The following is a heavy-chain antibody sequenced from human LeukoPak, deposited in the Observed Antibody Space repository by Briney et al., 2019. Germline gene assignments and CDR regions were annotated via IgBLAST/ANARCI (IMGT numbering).Heavy chain of an antibody. D-gene: IGHD6-13*01. Sequence: PSETLSLTCAVYGGSFSGYYWSWIRQPPGKGLEWIGEINHSGSTNYNPSLKSRVTISVDTSKNQLSLKLSSVTAADTAVYYCATRRRYSSSWYINWFDPWGQGTLVTVSS. CDR1: GGSFSGYY. J-gene: IGHJ5*02. CDR3: ATRRRYSSSWYINWFDP. CDR2: INHSGST. V-gene: IGHV4-34*01.